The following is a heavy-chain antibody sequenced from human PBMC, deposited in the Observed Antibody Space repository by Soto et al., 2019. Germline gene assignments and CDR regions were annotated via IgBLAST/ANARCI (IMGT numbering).Heavy chain of an antibody. CDR1: GGSISSGGYY. J-gene: IGHJ4*02. V-gene: IGHV4-31*03. D-gene: IGHD1-20*01. CDR2: IYYSGST. Sequence: PSETLSLTCTVSGGSISSGGYYWSWIRQHPGKGLEWIGYIYYSGSTYYNPPLKSRVTISVDTSKNQFSLKLSSVTAADTAVYYCARDRYERGFLLFDYWGQGTLVTVSS. CDR3: ARDRYERGFLLFDY.